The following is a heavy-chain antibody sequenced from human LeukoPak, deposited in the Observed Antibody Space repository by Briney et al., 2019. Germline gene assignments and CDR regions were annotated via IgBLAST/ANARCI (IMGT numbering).Heavy chain of an antibody. Sequence: PGGSLSLSCAASGFTVSSSYMSWVRQAPGKGLEWVSIIYSGGSTYYADSVKGRFTISRDNSKNTLYLQMNSLRGEDTAVYYCAREQDGGYDWGQGTLVTVSS. J-gene: IGHJ4*02. D-gene: IGHD6-25*01. CDR1: GFTVSSSY. CDR3: AREQDGGYD. V-gene: IGHV3-53*01. CDR2: IYSGGST.